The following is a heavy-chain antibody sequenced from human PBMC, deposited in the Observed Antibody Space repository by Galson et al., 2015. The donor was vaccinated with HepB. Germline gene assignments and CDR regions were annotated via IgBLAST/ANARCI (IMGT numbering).Heavy chain of an antibody. D-gene: IGHD3-22*01. Sequence: SVKVSCKASGYTFTSYGISWVRQAPGQGLEWMGWISAYNGNTNYAQKLQGRVTMTTDTSTSTAYMELSSLRSEDTAVYYCASGSGYYFFFDYWGQGTLVTVSS. CDR3: ASGSGYYFFFDY. CDR1: GYTFTSYG. CDR2: ISAYNGNT. V-gene: IGHV1-18*04. J-gene: IGHJ4*02.